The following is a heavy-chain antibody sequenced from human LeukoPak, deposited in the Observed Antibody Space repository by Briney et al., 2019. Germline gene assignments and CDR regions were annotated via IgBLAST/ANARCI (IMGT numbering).Heavy chain of an antibody. V-gene: IGHV3-23*01. J-gene: IGHJ5*02. CDR2: ISGSGGST. Sequence: PGGSLRLSCAASGFTFRSYAIHWVRQAPGKGLEWVSAISGSGGSTYYADSVKGRFTISRDNSKNTLYLQMNSLRAEDTAVYYCAKDPYSSGWYGNNWFDPWGQGTLVTVSS. D-gene: IGHD6-19*01. CDR1: GFTFRSYA. CDR3: AKDPYSSGWYGNNWFDP.